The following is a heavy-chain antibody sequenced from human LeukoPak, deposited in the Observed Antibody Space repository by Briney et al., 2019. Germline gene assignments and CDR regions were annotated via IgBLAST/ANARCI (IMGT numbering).Heavy chain of an antibody. CDR3: ARQGYCTSPSCYARGDDAFDI. V-gene: IGHV1-18*01. CDR2: ISAYSGNT. Sequence: GASVKVSCKASGYTFTNYGISWVRQAPGQGLEWTAWISAYSGNTNYAQNFQGRLTMTTDTSTSTAYMELRSLRSDDTAVYYCARQGYCTSPSCYARGDDAFDIWGQGTMVTVSS. J-gene: IGHJ3*02. D-gene: IGHD2-2*01. CDR1: GYTFTNYG.